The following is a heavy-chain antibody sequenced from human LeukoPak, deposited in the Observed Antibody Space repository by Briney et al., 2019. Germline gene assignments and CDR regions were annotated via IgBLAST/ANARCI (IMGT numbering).Heavy chain of an antibody. CDR1: GGSISSYY. CDR2: IYYSGST. Sequence: SETLSLTCTVSGGSISSYYWSWIRQPPGRGLEWIGYIYYSGSTNYNPSLKSRVTISVDTSKNQFSLKLSSVTAADTAVYYCAREVRGSYYDYYYYYMDVWGKGTTVTVSS. V-gene: IGHV4-59*01. J-gene: IGHJ6*03. D-gene: IGHD1-26*01. CDR3: AREVRGSYYDYYYYYMDV.